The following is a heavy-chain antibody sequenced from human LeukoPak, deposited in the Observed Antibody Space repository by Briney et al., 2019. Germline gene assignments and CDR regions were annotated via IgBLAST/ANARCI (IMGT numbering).Heavy chain of an antibody. CDR1: GFTVSGDY. CDR3: ARAIQFGGYFDY. CDR2: ISGAATT. Sequence: QPGGSLRLSCAASGFTVSGDYMSWVRQAPGKGLEWVSVISGAATTYYADSVKGRFTISRDNSKNTLYLQMSSLRAEDTAVYYCARAIQFGGYFDYWGQGTLVTVST. V-gene: IGHV3-53*01. D-gene: IGHD2-15*01. J-gene: IGHJ4*02.